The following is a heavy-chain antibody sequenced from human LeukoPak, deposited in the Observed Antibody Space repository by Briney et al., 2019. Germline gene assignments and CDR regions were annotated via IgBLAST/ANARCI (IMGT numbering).Heavy chain of an antibody. CDR3: ARVPIRPHIVVVTAIFDY. CDR2: INPNSGGT. V-gene: IGHV1-2*02. D-gene: IGHD2-21*02. J-gene: IGHJ4*02. Sequence: ASVKVSCKASGYTLTGYYMHGVRQAPGQGLEWMGWINPNSGGTNYAQKFQGRVTMTRDTSISTAYMELSRLRSDDTAVYYCARVPIRPHIVVVTAIFDYWGQGTLVTVSS. CDR1: GYTLTGYY.